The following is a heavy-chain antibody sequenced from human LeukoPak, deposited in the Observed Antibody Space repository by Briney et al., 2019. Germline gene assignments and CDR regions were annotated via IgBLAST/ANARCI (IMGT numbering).Heavy chain of an antibody. D-gene: IGHD2-15*01. Sequence: GESLKFSCKGSGYSFTSYWIGCVRRMPGKGVEWMGIIYPGDYDTRHSPSSQGQVTISADKSISTAYLQWSSLKASDTAMYYCARHCAGGSCADYWGQGTLVTVSS. CDR1: GYSFTSYW. J-gene: IGHJ4*02. CDR3: ARHCAGGSCADY. V-gene: IGHV5-51*01. CDR2: IYPGDYDT.